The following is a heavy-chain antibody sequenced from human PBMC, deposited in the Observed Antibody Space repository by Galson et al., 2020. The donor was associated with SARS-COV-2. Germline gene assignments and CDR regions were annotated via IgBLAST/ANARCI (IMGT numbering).Heavy chain of an antibody. Sequence: ASVKVSCKASGYTITSNGISWVRQAPGHGLEWMGWLRAYNGNTNYAQKLQGRVTMTTDTSTSTAYMELRSLRSDDTAVYYCARDPAGYYDSSGADAFDIWGQGTMVTVSS. CDR1: GYTITSNG. J-gene: IGHJ3*02. CDR3: ARDPAGYYDSSGADAFDI. V-gene: IGHV1-18*01. D-gene: IGHD3-22*01. CDR2: LRAYNGNT.